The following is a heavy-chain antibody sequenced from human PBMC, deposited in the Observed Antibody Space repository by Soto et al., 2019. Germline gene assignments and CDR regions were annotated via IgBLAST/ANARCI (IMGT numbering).Heavy chain of an antibody. CDR3: ATTNRYDSSFYYLVSFDY. CDR2: IIPIFGTA. V-gene: IGHV1-69*13. CDR1: GGTFSSYA. J-gene: IGHJ4*02. Sequence: SVKVSCKASGGTFSSYAISWVRQAPGQGLEWMRGIIPIFGTANYAQKFQGRVTITADESTSTAYMELSSLRSEDTAVYYCATTNRYDSSFYYLVSFDYWGQGTLVTVSS. D-gene: IGHD3-22*01.